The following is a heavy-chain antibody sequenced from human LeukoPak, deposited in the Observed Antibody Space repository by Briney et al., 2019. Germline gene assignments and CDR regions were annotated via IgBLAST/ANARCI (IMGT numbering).Heavy chain of an antibody. CDR1: GFSFSSYS. CDR3: ARPRGNVEMATIPFDY. J-gene: IGHJ4*02. CDR2: ISSSSIYI. V-gene: IGHV3-21*01. D-gene: IGHD5-24*01. Sequence: SGGSLRLSCAASGFSFSSYSMNWVRQAPGKGLEWVSSISSSSIYIYYADSLKGRFTISRDNARNSLYLQMNSLRAEDTAVYYCARPRGNVEMATIPFDYWGQGTVVTVSS.